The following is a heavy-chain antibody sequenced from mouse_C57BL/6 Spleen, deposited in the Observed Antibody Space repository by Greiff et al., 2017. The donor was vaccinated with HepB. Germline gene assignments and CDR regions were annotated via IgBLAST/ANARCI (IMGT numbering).Heavy chain of an antibody. V-gene: IGHV1-61*01. CDR2: IYPSDSET. CDR1: GYTFTSYW. J-gene: IGHJ1*03. D-gene: IGHD2-2*01. CDR3: ARRGYYWYFDV. Sequence: VKLQQPGAELVRPGSSVKLSCKASGYTFTSYWMDWVKQRPGQGLEWIGNIYPSDSETHYNQKFKDKATLTVDKYSSTAYMQLSSLTSEDSAVYYCARRGYYWYFDVWGTGTTVTVSS.